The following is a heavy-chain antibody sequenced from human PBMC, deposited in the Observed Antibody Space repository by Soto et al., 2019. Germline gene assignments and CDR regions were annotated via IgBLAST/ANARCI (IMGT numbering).Heavy chain of an antibody. Sequence: SETLSLTCAVYGGSFSGYYWSWIRQPPGKGLEWIGEINHSGSTNYNPSLKSRVTISVDTSKNQFSLKLSSVTAADTAVYYCARGFIVVVPAAESDGNWFDPWGQGTLVTVSS. CDR2: INHSGST. CDR1: GGSFSGYY. D-gene: IGHD2-2*01. V-gene: IGHV4-34*01. J-gene: IGHJ5*02. CDR3: ARGFIVVVPAAESDGNWFDP.